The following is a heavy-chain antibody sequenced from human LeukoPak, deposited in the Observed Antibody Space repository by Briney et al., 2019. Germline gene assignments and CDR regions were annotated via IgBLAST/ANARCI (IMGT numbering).Heavy chain of an antibody. J-gene: IGHJ4*02. CDR3: ARGHYAIGFDY. CDR1: GDSVSGNSST. Sequence: SQTLSLTCAISGDSVSGNSSTWNSIRQSPSRGLEWLRRTYYRSKWYNDYAVSVKSRITINPDTSKNQFSLHLYSVTPEDTAVYYCARGHYAIGFDYWGQGTLVTVSS. D-gene: IGHD2-21*01. V-gene: IGHV6-1*01. CDR2: TYYRSKWYN.